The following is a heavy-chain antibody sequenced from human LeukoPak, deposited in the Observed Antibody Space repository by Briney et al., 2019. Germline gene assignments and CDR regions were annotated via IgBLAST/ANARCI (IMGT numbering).Heavy chain of an antibody. CDR2: ISGSGGST. CDR1: GFTFSSYA. Sequence: GGSLRLSCAASGFTFSSYAMSWVRQAPGKGLEWVSAISGSGGSTYYADSVKGRFTISRDNSKNTLYLQMNSLRAEDTAVYYCANSIAVAGKMYYFDYWGQGTLVTVSS. V-gene: IGHV3-23*01. CDR3: ANSIAVAGKMYYFDY. J-gene: IGHJ4*02. D-gene: IGHD6-19*01.